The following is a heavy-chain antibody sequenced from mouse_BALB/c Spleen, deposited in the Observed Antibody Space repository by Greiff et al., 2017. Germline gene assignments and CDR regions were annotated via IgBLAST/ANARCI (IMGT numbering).Heavy chain of an antibody. CDR3: ARRMGDYPAWFAY. CDR1: GFTFSSFG. V-gene: IGHV5-17*02. J-gene: IGHJ3*01. D-gene: IGHD2-4*01. CDR2: ISSGSSTI. Sequence: EVKLVESGGGLVQPGGSRKLSCAASGFTFSSFGMHWVRQAPEKGLEWVAYISSGSSTIYYADTVKGRFTISRDNPKNTLFLQMTSLRSEDTAMYDGARRMGDYPAWFAYWGQGTLVTVSA.